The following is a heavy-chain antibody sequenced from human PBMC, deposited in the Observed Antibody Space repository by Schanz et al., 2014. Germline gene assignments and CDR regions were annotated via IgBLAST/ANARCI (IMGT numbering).Heavy chain of an antibody. D-gene: IGHD6-19*01. V-gene: IGHV3-48*02. Sequence: EVQLVESGGGLVQPGESLRLSCAVSGFSFSSYSMSWVRQAPGKGLEWIAYISSGGTTIYYADSVKGRFTISRDNAKSSLYLQMNSLRDEDTAVYYCARHPSGWFIGHCDYWGQGTLVTVSS. J-gene: IGHJ4*02. CDR2: ISSGGTTI. CDR1: GFSFSSYS. CDR3: ARHPSGWFIGHCDY.